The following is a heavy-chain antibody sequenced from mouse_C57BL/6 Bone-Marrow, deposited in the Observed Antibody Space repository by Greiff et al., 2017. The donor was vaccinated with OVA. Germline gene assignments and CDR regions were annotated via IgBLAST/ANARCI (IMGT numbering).Heavy chain of an antibody. CDR2: INPSNGGT. D-gene: IGHD3-1*01. CDR1: GYTFTSYW. V-gene: IGHV1-53*01. CDR3: ARGGQVGY. J-gene: IGHJ2*01. Sequence: QVQLQQPGPELVKPAPSLNLSCKASGYTFTSYWMHWVKQTPGQGLEWIGNINPSNGGTNYNQKFKSKATLTADKSSSTAYMQLSSLASEESAVYYCARGGQVGYWGQGTTLRVSS.